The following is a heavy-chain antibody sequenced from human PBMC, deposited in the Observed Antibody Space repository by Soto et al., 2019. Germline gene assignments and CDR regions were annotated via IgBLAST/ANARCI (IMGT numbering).Heavy chain of an antibody. V-gene: IGHV3-15*01. D-gene: IGHD5-12*01. CDR1: GFPFSNAW. CDR2: IKSKIDGATS. CDR3: TTDPDTVATIDY. Sequence: GGSLRLSCAATGFPFSNAWLSWVRQAPGKGLEWVGQIKSKIDGATSDYAAPVKGRFTISRDDSKNTWYLQMNNLKTEDTAMYYCTTDPDTVATIDYWGQGTRFTV. J-gene: IGHJ4*02.